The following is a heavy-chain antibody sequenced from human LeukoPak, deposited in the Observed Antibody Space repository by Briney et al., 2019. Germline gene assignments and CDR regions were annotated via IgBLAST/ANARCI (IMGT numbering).Heavy chain of an antibody. Sequence: GGSLRLSCAASGFTFSSYRTNWVRQAPGKGLEWVAVISYDGSNKYYADSVKGRFTISRDNSKNTLYLQMNSLRAEDTAVYYCAKDPAYCGGDCYFDYWGQGTLVTVSS. CDR2: ISYDGSNK. CDR3: AKDPAYCGGDCYFDY. J-gene: IGHJ4*02. CDR1: GFTFSSYR. D-gene: IGHD2-21*02. V-gene: IGHV3-30*18.